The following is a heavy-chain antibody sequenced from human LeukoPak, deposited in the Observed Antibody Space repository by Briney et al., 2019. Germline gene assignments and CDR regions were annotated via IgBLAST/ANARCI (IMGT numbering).Heavy chain of an antibody. CDR2: IIPIFGTA. CDR1: GGTFSSYA. CDR3: ARDSSSPGGYFDY. D-gene: IGHD6-6*01. V-gene: IGHV1-69*05. J-gene: IGHJ4*02. Sequence: REASVKVSCKASGGTFSSYAISWVRQAPGQGLEWMGGIIPIFGTANYAQKFQGRVTITTDESTSTAYMELSSLRSEDTAVYYCARDSSSPGGYFDYWGQGTLVTVSS.